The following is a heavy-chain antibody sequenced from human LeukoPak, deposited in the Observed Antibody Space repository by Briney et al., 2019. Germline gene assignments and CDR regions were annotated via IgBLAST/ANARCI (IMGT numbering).Heavy chain of an antibody. CDR2: IRYDGSNK. V-gene: IGHV3-30*02. D-gene: IGHD1-26*01. CDR3: AKEGGAAFYNWFDP. J-gene: IGHJ5*02. CDR1: GFTFSSFG. Sequence: GGSLRLSCAASGFTFSSFGMHWVRQAPGKGREWVAYIRYDGSNKKYADSLEGRFTISRDNSKNALYLQIDSLRPEDTAVYYCAKEGGAAFYNWFDPWGQGTLVTVSS.